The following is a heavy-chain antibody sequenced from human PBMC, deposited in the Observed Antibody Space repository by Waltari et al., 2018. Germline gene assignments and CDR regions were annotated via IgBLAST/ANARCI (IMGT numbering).Heavy chain of an antibody. D-gene: IGHD1-26*01. CDR3: AKGGVGANISPFDY. V-gene: IGHV3-9*03. CDR2: ISWNSGSI. CDR1: GFTFDDYA. Sequence: EVQLVESGGGLVQPGRSLRLSCAASGFTFDDYAMHWVRQAPGKGLEWVSGISWNSGSIGYAESVKGRFTISRDNAKNSLYLQMNSLRAEDMALYYCAKGGVGANISPFDYWGQGTLVTVSS. J-gene: IGHJ4*02.